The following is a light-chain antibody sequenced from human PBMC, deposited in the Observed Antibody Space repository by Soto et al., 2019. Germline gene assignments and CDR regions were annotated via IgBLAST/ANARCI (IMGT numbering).Light chain of an antibody. V-gene: IGLV4-69*01. CDR2: LNSDGSH. Sequence: QPVLTQSPSASASLGASVKLTCTLSSGHSSYAIAWHQQQPEKGPRYLMKLNSDGSHSEGDGIPDRFSGSSSGAERYLTISSLQSEDEADYYCQTWGTGIAVFGGGTQLTVL. CDR1: SGHSSYA. CDR3: QTWGTGIAV. J-gene: IGLJ7*01.